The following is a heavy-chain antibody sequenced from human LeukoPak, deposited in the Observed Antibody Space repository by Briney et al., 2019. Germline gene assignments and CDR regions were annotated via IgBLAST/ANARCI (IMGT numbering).Heavy chain of an antibody. D-gene: IGHD3-16*02. Sequence: PGGSLRLSCAASGFTFSGYRMNWVRQAPGKGLEWVSGINWNGGSTGYADSVKGRFTISRDNAKNSLYLQMNSLRAEDTALYYCARDSGYTTSPGYWGQGTLVTVPS. CDR3: ARDSGYTTSPGY. J-gene: IGHJ4*02. CDR1: GFTFSGYR. CDR2: INWNGGST. V-gene: IGHV3-20*04.